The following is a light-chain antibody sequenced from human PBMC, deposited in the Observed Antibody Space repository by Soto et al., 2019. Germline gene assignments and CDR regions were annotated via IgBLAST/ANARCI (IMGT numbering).Light chain of an antibody. J-gene: IGKJ1*01. CDR1: QSIVSGY. CDR2: GTS. CDR3: QQYGSSRT. Sequence: DIVLTQSPGTLSLTPGEIAILSCRASQSIVSGYLAWYQQKAGQAPRLPIFGTSSRATGIPDRFSGSGSGTDFSLTISRLEPEDFAVYYCQQYGSSRTFGQGTKVDIK. V-gene: IGKV3-20*01.